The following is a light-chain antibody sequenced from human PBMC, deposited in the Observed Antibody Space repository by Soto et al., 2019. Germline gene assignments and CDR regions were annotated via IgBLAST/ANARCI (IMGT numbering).Light chain of an antibody. V-gene: IGLV1-44*01. CDR3: AVWDDSLNGWV. CDR2: SNN. J-gene: IGLJ3*02. CDR1: RYNIGTNT. Sequence: QPVLTQPPSASGTAGQRVTISCSGSRYNIGTNTVHWYQQLPRTAPQLLIHSNNQRPSGVPDRFSGSKSGTSASLAISGLQSEDEADYYCAVWDDSLNGWVFGGGTKLTVL.